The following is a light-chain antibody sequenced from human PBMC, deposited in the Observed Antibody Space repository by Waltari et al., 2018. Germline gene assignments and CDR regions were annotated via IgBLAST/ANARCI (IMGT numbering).Light chain of an antibody. CDR2: DAS. CDR1: QSVSSY. Sequence: EIVLTQSPATLSLSPGERATLSCRASQSVSSYLGWYQQTPGQAPRLLIYDASNRATGIPARFSGSGSRTYFTLTSSSLEPEDFAVYYCQQRSDWPPHFGQGTRLEIK. J-gene: IGKJ5*01. V-gene: IGKV3-11*01. CDR3: QQRSDWPPH.